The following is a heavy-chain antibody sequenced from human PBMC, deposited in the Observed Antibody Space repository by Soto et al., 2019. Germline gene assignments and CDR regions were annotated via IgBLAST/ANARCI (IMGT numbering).Heavy chain of an antibody. J-gene: IGHJ4*02. CDR1: GFG. Sequence: GFGGRCVSKDKGKGLEWVAIISYDGSNTYYADSVKGRFTISRDNSKNTLYLQMNSLRAEDTSVYYCAKEGGLSGSYYISSSYYFDYWGQGTLVTVSS. V-gene: IGHV3-30*18. D-gene: IGHD1-26*01. CDR2: ISYDGSNT. CDR3: AKEGGLSGSYYISSSYYFDY.